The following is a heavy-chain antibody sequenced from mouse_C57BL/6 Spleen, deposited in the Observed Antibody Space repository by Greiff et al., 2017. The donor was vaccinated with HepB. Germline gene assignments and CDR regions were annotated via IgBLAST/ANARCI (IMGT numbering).Heavy chain of an antibody. J-gene: IGHJ1*03. V-gene: IGHV1-63*01. CDR2: IYPGGGYT. CDR3: ARLGDYYGSSYWYFDV. Sequence: QVQLQQSGAELVRPGTSVKMSCKASGYTFTNYWIGWAKQRPGHGLEWIGDIYPGGGYTNYNEKFKGKATLTADKSSSTAYMQFSSLTSEDSAIYYCARLGDYYGSSYWYFDVWGTGTTVTVSS. D-gene: IGHD1-1*01. CDR1: GYTFTNYW.